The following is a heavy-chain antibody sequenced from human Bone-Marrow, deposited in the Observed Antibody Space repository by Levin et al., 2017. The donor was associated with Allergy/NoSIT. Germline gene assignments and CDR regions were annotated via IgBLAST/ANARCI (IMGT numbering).Heavy chain of an antibody. CDR3: ARDVKGELLWFGESPNDAFDI. D-gene: IGHD3-10*01. V-gene: IGHV3-48*01. Sequence: PGGSLRLSCAASGFTFSSYSMNWVRQAPGKGLEWVSYISSSSSTIYYADSVKGRFTISRDNAKNSLYLQMNSLRAEDTAVYYCARDVKGELLWFGESPNDAFDIWGQGTMVTVSS. CDR2: ISSSSSTI. CDR1: GFTFSSYS. J-gene: IGHJ3*02.